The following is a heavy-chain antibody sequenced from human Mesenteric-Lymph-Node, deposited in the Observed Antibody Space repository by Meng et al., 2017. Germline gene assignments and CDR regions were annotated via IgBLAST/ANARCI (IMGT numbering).Heavy chain of an antibody. J-gene: IGHJ1*01. D-gene: IGHD3-10*01. CDR3: LRGSGGSV. Sequence: QVQLPEPGPGLVKPSGTLSLTCGVSGVSISSNIRWTWVRQPPGKGLEWIGEIPHRGSSAYNPSLKSRVSMSIDKSKNQFSLKLTSVTAADTAVYHCLRGSGGSVWGQGTLVTVSS. V-gene: IGHV4-4*02. CDR2: IPHRGSS. CDR1: GVSISSNIR.